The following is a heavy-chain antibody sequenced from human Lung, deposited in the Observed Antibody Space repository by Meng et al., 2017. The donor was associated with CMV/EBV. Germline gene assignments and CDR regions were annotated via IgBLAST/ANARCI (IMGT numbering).Heavy chain of an antibody. Sequence: PESLSLXCTVSGHSISSGYFWGWSRQPPGKGLEWIGVYDSGTTYYNPSLKSRVAISVDTSETQFSLKLSAVTAADTAVDCCVRHIIVVSARGYGVDVWGHGTXVTVSS. D-gene: IGHD2-15*01. J-gene: IGHJ6*02. V-gene: IGHV4-38-2*02. CDR2: VYDSGTT. CDR1: GHSISSGYF. CDR3: VRHIIVVSARGYGVDV.